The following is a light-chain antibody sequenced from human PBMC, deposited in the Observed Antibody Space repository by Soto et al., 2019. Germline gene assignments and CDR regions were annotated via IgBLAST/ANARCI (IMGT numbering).Light chain of an antibody. J-gene: IGKJ3*01. CDR1: QSVSSK. CDR2: GAS. V-gene: IGKV3-20*01. CDR3: QQYGNSGVT. Sequence: EIVLTQSPGTLSLSPGEGATLSCRASQSVSSKLAWYQQKPGQAPRLLIYGASNRATGIPDRFSGSGAGTDFTLTISRLEPEDFAVYYCQQYGNSGVTFGPGTKVDIK.